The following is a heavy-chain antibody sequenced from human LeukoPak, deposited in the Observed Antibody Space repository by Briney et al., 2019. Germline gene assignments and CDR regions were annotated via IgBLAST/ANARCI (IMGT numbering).Heavy chain of an antibody. V-gene: IGHV3-74*01. CDR3: ARVTHSGYDLGYFDY. Sequence: GGSLRLSCATSGFTFRSYWMHWVRQASGKGLVWVSRLNFDGSDTSYADSVKGRFTISRDNAKNSLYLQMNSLRAEDTAVYYCARVTHSGYDLGYFDYWGQGTLVTVSS. CDR2: LNFDGSDT. D-gene: IGHD5-12*01. CDR1: GFTFRSYW. J-gene: IGHJ4*02.